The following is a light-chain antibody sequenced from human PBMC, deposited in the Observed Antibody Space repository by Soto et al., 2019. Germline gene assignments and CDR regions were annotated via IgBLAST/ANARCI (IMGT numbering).Light chain of an antibody. V-gene: IGKV1-33*01. CDR3: QQYENLPT. Sequence: DIQMTQSPSSLSASVGDRVTITCRASQSISTYLNWYHQKPGTAPKVLIYAASSLRSGVPSRFSGSGSGTHFTLTISSLQPEDVATYYCQQYENLPTFGQGTRLEIK. CDR1: QSISTY. J-gene: IGKJ5*01. CDR2: AAS.